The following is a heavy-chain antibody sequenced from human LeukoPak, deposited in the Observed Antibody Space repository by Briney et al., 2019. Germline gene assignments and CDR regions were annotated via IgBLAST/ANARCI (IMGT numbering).Heavy chain of an antibody. CDR1: GFTFSSYE. CDR2: ISSSGSTI. CDR3: AKEPRAGTRVGYYMDV. J-gene: IGHJ6*03. D-gene: IGHD6-13*01. V-gene: IGHV3-48*03. Sequence: GGSLRLSCAASGFTFSSYEMNWVRQAPGKGLEWVSYISSSGSTIYYADSVKGRFTISRDNSKNTLYLQMNSLRAEDTAVYYCAKEPRAGTRVGYYMDVWGKGTTVTISS.